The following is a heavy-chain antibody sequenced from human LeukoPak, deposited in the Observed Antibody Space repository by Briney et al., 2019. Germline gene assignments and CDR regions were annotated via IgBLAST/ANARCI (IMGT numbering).Heavy chain of an antibody. D-gene: IGHD3-22*01. CDR2: IYYSGYT. J-gene: IGHJ4*02. CDR1: GGSISSYY. CDR3: ARGGDYYDSSGNFDY. V-gene: IGHV4-59*01. Sequence: SETLSLTCTVSGGSISSYYWSWIRQPPGKGLEWIGCIYYSGYTNYKSSLKSRVTISVDTSKNQFSLKLSSVTAADTAVYYCARGGDYYDSSGNFDYWGQGTLVTVSS.